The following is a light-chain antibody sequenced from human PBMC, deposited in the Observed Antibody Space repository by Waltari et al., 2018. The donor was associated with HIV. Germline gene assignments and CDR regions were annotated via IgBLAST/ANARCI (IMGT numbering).Light chain of an antibody. CDR2: EVS. CDR3: CSYADTYFVL. CDR1: SSDVGSYNY. V-gene: IGLV2-14*01. Sequence: QSALTQPASVSGSPGQSITISCTGTSSDVGSYNYVSWYQQHPDKAPKLMIYEVSNRPSGVSNRFSGSKSYNTASLTISGHQAEDEADYYCCSYADTYFVLFGGRTKLTVL. J-gene: IGLJ2*01.